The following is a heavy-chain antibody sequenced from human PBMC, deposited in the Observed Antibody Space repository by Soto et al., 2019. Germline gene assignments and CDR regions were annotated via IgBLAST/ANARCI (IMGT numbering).Heavy chain of an antibody. CDR1: GGSISSSSYY. CDR2: IYYSGST. J-gene: IGHJ5*02. D-gene: IGHD2-21*01. CDR3: ARRPRIVVVYGFDP. Sequence: PSETLSLTCTVSGGSISSSSYYWGWIRQPPGKGLEWIGSIYYSGSTYYNPSLKSRVTISVDTSKNQFSLKLSSVTAADTAVYYCARRPRIVVVYGFDPWGQGTLVTVSS. V-gene: IGHV4-39*01.